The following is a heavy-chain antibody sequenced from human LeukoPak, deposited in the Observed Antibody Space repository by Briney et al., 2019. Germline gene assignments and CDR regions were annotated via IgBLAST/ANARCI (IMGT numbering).Heavy chain of an antibody. Sequence: PGGSLRLSYAASGFSVSSNYMSWVRQAPGKGLEWVSVIYSGGSTYYADSVKGRFTISRDNSKNTLYLQMNTLRAEDTAVYYCARDLGYNYGYVGAFDIWGQGTLVTVSS. J-gene: IGHJ3*02. CDR3: ARDLGYNYGYVGAFDI. CDR2: IYSGGST. V-gene: IGHV3-66*01. CDR1: GFSVSSNY. D-gene: IGHD5-18*01.